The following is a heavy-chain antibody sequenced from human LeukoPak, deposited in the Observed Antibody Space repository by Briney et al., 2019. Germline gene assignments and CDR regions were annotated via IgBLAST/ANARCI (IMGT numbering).Heavy chain of an antibody. CDR1: RFIFSSYW. Sequence: GGSLRLSCATSRFIFSSYWMTWVRRTPGKGLEWVASINQDGSDKYYVDSVKGRFTISRDNAKNSLYLQMNSLRAEDTAVYYCARDSGKARSDYWGQGALVTVSS. CDR3: ARDSGKARSDY. CDR2: INQDGSDK. V-gene: IGHV3-7*03. J-gene: IGHJ4*02. D-gene: IGHD4-23*01.